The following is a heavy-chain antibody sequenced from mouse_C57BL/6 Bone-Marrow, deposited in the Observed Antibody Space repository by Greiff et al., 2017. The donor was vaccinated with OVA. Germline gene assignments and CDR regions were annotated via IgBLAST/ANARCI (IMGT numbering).Heavy chain of an antibody. CDR2: INPSTGGT. J-gene: IGHJ1*03. Sequence: EVQLQQSGPELVKPGASVKISCKASGYSFTGYYMNWVKQSPEKSLEWIGEINPSTGGTTYNQKFKAKATLTVDKSSSTAYMQLKSLTSEDSAVYYCALLRDWYFDVWGTGTTVTVSS. CDR3: ALLRDWYFDV. CDR1: GYSFTGYY. D-gene: IGHD1-1*01. V-gene: IGHV1-42*01.